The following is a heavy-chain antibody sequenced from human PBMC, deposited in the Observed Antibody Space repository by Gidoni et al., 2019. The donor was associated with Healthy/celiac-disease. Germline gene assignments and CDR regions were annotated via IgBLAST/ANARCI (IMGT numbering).Heavy chain of an antibody. CDR1: GFTFSSYS. CDR2: ISSSSSYI. J-gene: IGHJ5*02. D-gene: IGHD1-26*01. V-gene: IGHV3-21*01. CDR3: ASLSGSYYSWFDP. Sequence: EVQLVESGGGLVKPGGSLRLSCAASGFTFSSYSMNWVRQAPGKGLEWVSSISSSSSYIYYADSVKGRFTISRDNAKNSLYLQMNSLRAEDTAVYYCASLSGSYYSWFDPWGQGTLVTVSS.